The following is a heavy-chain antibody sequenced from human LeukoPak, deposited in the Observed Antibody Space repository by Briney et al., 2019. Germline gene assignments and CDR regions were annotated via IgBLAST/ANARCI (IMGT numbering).Heavy chain of an antibody. D-gene: IGHD6-6*01. CDR2: ISAYNGNT. CDR1: GYTFTSYG. CDR3: ARVEAYIAAPGLDPWV. J-gene: IGHJ4*02. Sequence: GASVKVSCKASGYTFTSYGISWVRQAPGQGLEWMGWISAYNGNTNYAQKLQGRVTMTTDTSTSTAYMELRSLRSDDTAVYYCARVEAYIAAPGLDPWVWGQGTLVTVSS. V-gene: IGHV1-18*01.